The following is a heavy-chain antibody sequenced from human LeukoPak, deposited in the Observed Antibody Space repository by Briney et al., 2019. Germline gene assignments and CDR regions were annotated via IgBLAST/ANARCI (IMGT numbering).Heavy chain of an antibody. CDR3: ASNQGRIHGRLESWFDP. CDR1: GGSISIYY. D-gene: IGHD1-1*01. CDR2: INHSGST. Sequence: SETLSLTCTVSGGSISIYYWSWIRQPPGKVLEWMGEINHSGSTNYNPSLKSRVTISVDTFKNQFSLKLSSVTAADTAVYYCASNQGRIHGRLESWFDPWGQGTLVTVSS. V-gene: IGHV4-34*01. J-gene: IGHJ5*02.